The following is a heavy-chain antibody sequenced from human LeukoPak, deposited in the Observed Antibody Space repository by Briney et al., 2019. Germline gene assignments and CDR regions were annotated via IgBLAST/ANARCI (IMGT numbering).Heavy chain of an antibody. J-gene: IGHJ4*02. CDR1: GGSFSGYY. CDR3: ARGRWLPFDY. V-gene: IGHV4-34*01. Sequence: SETLSLTCAVYGGSFSGYYWSWIRQPPGKGLEWIGEINHSGSTNYNPSLKSRVTISVDTSKNQFPLKLSSVTAADTAVYYCARGRWLPFDYWGQGTLVTVSS. CDR2: INHSGST. D-gene: IGHD4-23*01.